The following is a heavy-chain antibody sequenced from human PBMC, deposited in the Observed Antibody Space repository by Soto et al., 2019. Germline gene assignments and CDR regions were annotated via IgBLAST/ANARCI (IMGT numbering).Heavy chain of an antibody. J-gene: IGHJ5*02. D-gene: IGHD3-3*01. Sequence: PSETLSLTCTVSGGSISSYYCSWIRQPPGKALEWLALIYWDDDKRYSPSLKSRLTITKDTSKNQVVLTMTNMDPVDTATYYCAHRDFWSGYGPNWFDPWGQGTLVTVSS. CDR2: IYWDDDK. CDR1: GGSISSYYC. V-gene: IGHV2-5*08. CDR3: AHRDFWSGYGPNWFDP.